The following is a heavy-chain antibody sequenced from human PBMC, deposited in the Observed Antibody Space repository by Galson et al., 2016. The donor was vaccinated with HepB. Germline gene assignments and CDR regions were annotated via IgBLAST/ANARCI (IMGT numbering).Heavy chain of an antibody. CDR2: IWYDESTT. CDR1: GFTFNLFG. V-gene: IGHV3-33*01. J-gene: IGHJ4*02. D-gene: IGHD5-24*01. Sequence: SLRLSCAASGFTFNLFGMHWVRQAPGKGLEWVSLIWYDESTTYYRDSVKGRFTISRDIAKNTLYLEMNSLRAEDTAVYYCARGGIQRWLPDYWGQGTLVTVSS. CDR3: ARGGIQRWLPDY.